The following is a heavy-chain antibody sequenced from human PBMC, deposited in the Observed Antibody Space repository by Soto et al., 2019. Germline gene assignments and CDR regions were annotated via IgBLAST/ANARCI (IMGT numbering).Heavy chain of an antibody. CDR1: GFTFHDYA. D-gene: IGHD4-4*01. J-gene: IGHJ6*02. V-gene: IGHV3-23*05. Sequence: GGSLRLSCATSGFTFHDYAMSWVRQAPGKGLEWVSAIAFTGSATYYADSVKGRFTISRDNSKNTLYLQMNSLRAEDTAVYYCARVGTVTTYYYYYGMDVWGQGTTVTVSS. CDR3: ARVGTVTTYYYYYGMDV. CDR2: IAFTGSAT.